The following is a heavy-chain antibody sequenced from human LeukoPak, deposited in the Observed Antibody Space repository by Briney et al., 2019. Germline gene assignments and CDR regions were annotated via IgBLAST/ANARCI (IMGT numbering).Heavy chain of an antibody. CDR2: INPSGGST. V-gene: IGHV1-46*01. CDR1: GYTFTSYY. D-gene: IGHD3-16*01. Sequence: ASVKVSCKASGYTFTSYYMHWVRQAPGQGLECMGIINPSGGSTSYAQKFQGRVTMTRDMSTSTVYMELSSLRSEDTAVYYCARDGGRSLYYYYMDVWGKGTTVTVSS. CDR3: ARDGGRSLYYYYMDV. J-gene: IGHJ6*03.